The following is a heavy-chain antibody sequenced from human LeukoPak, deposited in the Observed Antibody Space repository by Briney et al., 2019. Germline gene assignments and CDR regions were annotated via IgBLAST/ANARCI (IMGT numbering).Heavy chain of an antibody. CDR2: ISTGHL. V-gene: IGHV3-21*04. D-gene: IGHD6-19*01. Sequence: GGSLRLSCAASGFSFSSYSMNWVRQAPGKGLEWVSSISTGHLSYADSVKGRFTISRDNSKNTLYLQMNSLRAEDTAVYYCAKVRSSGWYEAFDIWGQGTMVTVSS. J-gene: IGHJ3*02. CDR3: AKVRSSGWYEAFDI. CDR1: GFSFSSYS.